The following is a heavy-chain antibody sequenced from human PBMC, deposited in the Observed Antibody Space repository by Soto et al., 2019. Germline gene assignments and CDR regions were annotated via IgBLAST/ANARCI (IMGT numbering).Heavy chain of an antibody. J-gene: IGHJ4*02. Sequence: SVKVSCKXSGGTFSSYAISWVRQAPGQGLEWMGGIIPIFGTANYAQKFQGRVTITADESTSTAYMELSSLRSEGTAVYYCARGRGDYSPHLDYFDYWGQGTLVTVSS. CDR2: IIPIFGTA. CDR1: GGTFSSYA. CDR3: ARGRGDYSPHLDYFDY. D-gene: IGHD4-17*01. V-gene: IGHV1-69*13.